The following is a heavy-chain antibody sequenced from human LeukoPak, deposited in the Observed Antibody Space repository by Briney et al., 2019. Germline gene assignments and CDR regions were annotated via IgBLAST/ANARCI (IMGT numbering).Heavy chain of an antibody. CDR1: VGSMRSYY. J-gene: IGHJ4*02. D-gene: IGHD2-2*01. CDR2: IYYSGST. CDR3: ARRYCSSTSCYDPFDY. Sequence: SETLSLTCTVSVGSMRSYYWSWLRQPPGEGVEGFGYIYYSGSTNYNPSLKSRVTISVDTSKNQFSLTLSSVTAADTAVYSCARRYCSSTSCYDPFDYWGQGTLVTVSS. V-gene: IGHV4-59*12.